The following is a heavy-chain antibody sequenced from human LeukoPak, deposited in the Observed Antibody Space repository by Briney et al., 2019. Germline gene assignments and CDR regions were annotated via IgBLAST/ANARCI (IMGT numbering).Heavy chain of an antibody. CDR2: IKEDGSEK. V-gene: IGHV3-7*01. J-gene: IGHJ3*02. D-gene: IGHD6-19*01. CDR1: GFTFRSYW. Sequence: PGGSLRLSCAASGFTFRSYWMTWVRQAPGKGLEWVANIKEDGSEKYYVDSVKGRFTISRDNAKNSLYLQMNSLRAEDTAVYYCARSLRIGWWSSFDIWGQGTMVTVSS. CDR3: ARSLRIGWWSSFDI.